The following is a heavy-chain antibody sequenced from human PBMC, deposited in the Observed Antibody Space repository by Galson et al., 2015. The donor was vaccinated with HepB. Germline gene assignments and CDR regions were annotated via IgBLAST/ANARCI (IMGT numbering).Heavy chain of an antibody. CDR2: ISGGGDIT. V-gene: IGHV3-23*01. D-gene: IGHD3-22*01. J-gene: IGHJ4*02. Sequence: SLRLSCAASGFTFINFAMNWVRQAPGKGLEWVSGISGGGDITTYADSVKGRFTVSRDNSNSTLFLQMNSLGAEDTAVYYPVRKWGSSGYFDYWGQGTLVTVFS. CDR1: GFTFINFA. CDR3: VRKWGSSGYFDY.